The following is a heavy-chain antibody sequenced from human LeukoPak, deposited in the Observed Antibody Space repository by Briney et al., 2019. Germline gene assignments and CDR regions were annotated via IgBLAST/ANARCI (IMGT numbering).Heavy chain of an antibody. CDR3: ARGHSSGYPFGYYFDY. D-gene: IGHD3-22*01. V-gene: IGHV3-30-3*01. CDR2: ISYDGSNK. CDR1: GFTFSSYA. Sequence: GGSLRLSCAASGFTFSSYAMHWVRQAPGKGLEWVAVISYDGSNKYYADSVKGRFTISRDNSKNTLYLQMNSLRAEDTAVYYCARGHSSGYPFGYYFDYWGQGTLVTVSS. J-gene: IGHJ4*02.